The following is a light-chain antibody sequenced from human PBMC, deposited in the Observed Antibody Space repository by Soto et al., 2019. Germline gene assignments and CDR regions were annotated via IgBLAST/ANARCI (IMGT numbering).Light chain of an antibody. CDR3: CSYTTSNTRQIV. CDR1: SNDIGGYNF. CDR2: DVT. V-gene: IGLV2-14*01. J-gene: IGLJ1*01. Sequence: QSVLTQPASVAGSPGQSITIPCNGTSNDIGGYNFVSWFQQHPDKAPKLLICDVTRRPSGVSDRFSGSKSGNTASLTISGLQAEDEADYYCCSYTTSNTRQIVFGTGTKVTVL.